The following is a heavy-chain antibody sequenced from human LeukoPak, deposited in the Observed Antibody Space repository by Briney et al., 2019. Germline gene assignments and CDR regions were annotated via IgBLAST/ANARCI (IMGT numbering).Heavy chain of an antibody. Sequence: SETLSLTCTVSGGSISSGDYYWSWIRQPPGKGLEWIGYIYYSGSTYYNPSLKSRVTISVDTSEDQFSLKLSSVTAADTAVYYCARRDGYSYYWGQGTLVTVSS. D-gene: IGHD5-24*01. J-gene: IGHJ4*02. CDR2: IYYSGST. V-gene: IGHV4-30-4*02. CDR3: ARRDGYSYY. CDR1: GGSISSGDYY.